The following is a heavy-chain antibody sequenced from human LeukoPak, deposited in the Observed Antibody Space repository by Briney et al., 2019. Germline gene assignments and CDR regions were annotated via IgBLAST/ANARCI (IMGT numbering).Heavy chain of an antibody. D-gene: IGHD1-7*01. J-gene: IGHJ4*02. CDR3: ARAVTGTTCFDY. CDR1: GFTFSSYD. CDR2: IGTAGDT. V-gene: IGHV3-13*01. Sequence: GGSLRLSCAASGFTFSSYDMHWVRQATGKGLEWVSAIGTAGDTYYPGSVKGRFTISRENAKNSLYLQMNSLRAGDTAVYYCARAVTGTTCFDYWGQGTLVTVSS.